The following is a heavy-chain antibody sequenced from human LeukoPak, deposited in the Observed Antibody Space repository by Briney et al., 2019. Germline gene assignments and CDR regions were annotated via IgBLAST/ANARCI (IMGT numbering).Heavy chain of an antibody. V-gene: IGHV1-2*02. CDR1: GYTFTGYY. CDR3: ARDLGGPYGSGHYMDV. Sequence: GASVKVSCKASGYTFTGYYMHWVRQAPGQGLEWMGWINPNSGGTNYAQKFQGRVTMTRDTSISTAYMELSRLRSDDTAVYYCARDLGGPYGSGHYMDVWGKGTTVTISS. CDR2: INPNSGGT. D-gene: IGHD3-10*01. J-gene: IGHJ6*03.